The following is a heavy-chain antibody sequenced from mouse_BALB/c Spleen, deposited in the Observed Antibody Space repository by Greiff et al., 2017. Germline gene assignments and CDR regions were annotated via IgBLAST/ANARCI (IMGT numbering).Heavy chain of an antibody. CDR1: GYTFTDYA. J-gene: IGHJ4*01. V-gene: IGHV1S137*01. CDR3: ARCGAYYRNAIDY. Sequence: QVHVKQSGAELVRPGVSVKISCKGSGYTFTDYAMHWVKQSHAKSLEWIGVISTYYGDASYNQKFKGKATMTVDKSSSTAYMELARLTSEDSAIYYCARCGAYYRNAIDYWGQGTSVTVSS. D-gene: IGHD2-14*01. CDR2: ISTYYGDA.